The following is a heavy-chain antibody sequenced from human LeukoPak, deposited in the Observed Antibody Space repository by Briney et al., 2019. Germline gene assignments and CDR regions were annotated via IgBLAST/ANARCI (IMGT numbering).Heavy chain of an antibody. CDR3: AKNKDWAEAD. V-gene: IGHV4-59*03. CDR1: DGSIRTYY. D-gene: IGHD3/OR15-3a*01. Sequence: SETLSLTCSVSDGSIRTYYWSWIRQSPGQGLEWIGNIYYRGDINYNPSLKSRVIISIDTSKNQFPLKVTSLTAADTAVYYCAKNKDWAEADWGQGTLVIVSS. CDR2: IYYRGDI. J-gene: IGHJ4*02.